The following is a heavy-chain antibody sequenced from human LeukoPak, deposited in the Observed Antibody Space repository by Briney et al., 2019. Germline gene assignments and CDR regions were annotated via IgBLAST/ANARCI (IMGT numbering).Heavy chain of an antibody. V-gene: IGHV1-69*13. CDR1: GGTFSSYA. CDR3: ARDHYYYDSSGPNFDY. J-gene: IGHJ4*02. D-gene: IGHD3-22*01. CDR2: IIPIFGTA. Sequence: GASVKVSCKASGGTFSSYAISWVRQAPGQGLEWMGGIIPIFGTANYAQKFQGRVTITADESTSTAYMELSSLRSEDTAVYYCARDHYYYDSSGPNFDYWGQGTLVTVSS.